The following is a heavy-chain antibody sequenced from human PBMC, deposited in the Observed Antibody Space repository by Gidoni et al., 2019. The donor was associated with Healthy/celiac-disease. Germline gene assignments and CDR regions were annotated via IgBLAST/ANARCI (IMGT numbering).Heavy chain of an antibody. V-gene: IGHV3-13*01. CDR1: GFTFSSYD. J-gene: IGHJ3*02. CDR3: ARWRDSTRAFDI. CDR2: IGTAGDT. D-gene: IGHD4-17*01. Sequence: EVQLVESGGGLVQPGGSLRLSCAASGFTFSSYDMHWVRQATGKGLEWVSAIGTAGDTYYPGSVKGRFTISRENAKNSLYLQMNSLRAGDTAVYYCARWRDSTRAFDIWGQGTMVTVSS.